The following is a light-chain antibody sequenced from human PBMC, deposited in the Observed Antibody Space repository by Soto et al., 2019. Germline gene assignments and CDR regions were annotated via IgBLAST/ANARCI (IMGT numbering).Light chain of an antibody. V-gene: IGLV2-14*01. Sequence: QSALTPPASVSGSPGQSITISCTGTSSDVGGYNYVSWYQQHPGKAPKLMIYEVSNRPSGVSNRFSGYKSGNTASLTISGLQAEDEADYYCISYTSSSTRFGTGTTLTVL. CDR2: EVS. J-gene: IGLJ1*01. CDR3: ISYTSSSTR. CDR1: SSDVGGYNY.